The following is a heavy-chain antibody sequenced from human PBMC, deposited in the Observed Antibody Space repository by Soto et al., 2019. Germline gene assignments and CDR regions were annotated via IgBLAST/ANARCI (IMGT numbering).Heavy chain of an antibody. CDR2: ISSDGSII. CDR1: GFKFSSYE. CDR3: AREAAAGVY. Sequence: EVQLVESGGGLVQPGGSLRLSCAASGFKFSSYEMNWVRQAPGKGLEWVSYISSDGSIIYYADSVKGRFTISRDNAKNSLYLQMNSLRAEDTAVYYCAREAAAGVYWGQGTLVTVSS. D-gene: IGHD6-13*01. J-gene: IGHJ4*02. V-gene: IGHV3-48*03.